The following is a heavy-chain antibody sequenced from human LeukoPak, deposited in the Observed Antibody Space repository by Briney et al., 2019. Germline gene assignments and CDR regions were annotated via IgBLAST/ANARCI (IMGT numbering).Heavy chain of an antibody. V-gene: IGHV4-59*01. CDR2: IYYSGST. Sequence: PSETLSLTCTVSGGSISSYYWSWIRQPPGKGLEWIGYIYYSGSTNYNPSLKSRVTISVDTSKNQFSLKLSSVTAADTAVYYCARGHQYYDFWSGYYTGLLDYYGMDVWGQGTTVTVSS. CDR1: GGSISSYY. D-gene: IGHD3-3*01. J-gene: IGHJ6*02. CDR3: ARGHQYYDFWSGYYTGLLDYYGMDV.